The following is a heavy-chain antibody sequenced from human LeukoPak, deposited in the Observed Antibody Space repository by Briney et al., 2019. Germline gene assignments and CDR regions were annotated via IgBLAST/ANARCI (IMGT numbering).Heavy chain of an antibody. CDR1: GFTFSSYA. Sequence: GRSLRLSCAASGFTFSSYAMHWVRQAPGKGLEWVAVISYDGSNKYYADSVKGRFTISRDNSKNTLYLQMNSLRAEDTAVYYRARDWRGSSWYVPNPRGYYYYYYGMDVWGQGTTVTVSS. CDR2: ISYDGSNK. D-gene: IGHD6-13*01. CDR3: ARDWRGSSWYVPNPRGYYYYYYGMDV. V-gene: IGHV3-30-3*01. J-gene: IGHJ6*02.